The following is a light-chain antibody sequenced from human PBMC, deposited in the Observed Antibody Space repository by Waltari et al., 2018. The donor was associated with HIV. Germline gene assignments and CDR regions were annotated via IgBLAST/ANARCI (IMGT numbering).Light chain of an antibody. Sequence: QVVLTQSPSASAFLGASVKLTCTLSSGHSTYAIARHQQQPEKGPRYLMKVSNAGSHNKGDGIPDRFSGSSSGAERYLTISSLQSDDEADYYCQTWDSGIRVFGGGTRLTVL. J-gene: IGLJ3*02. CDR3: QTWDSGIRV. CDR2: VSNAGSH. V-gene: IGLV4-69*01. CDR1: SGHSTYA.